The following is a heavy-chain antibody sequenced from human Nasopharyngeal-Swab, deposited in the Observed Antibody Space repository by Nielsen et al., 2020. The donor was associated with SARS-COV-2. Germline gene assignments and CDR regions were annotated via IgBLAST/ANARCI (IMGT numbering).Heavy chain of an antibody. CDR1: GFTFSSYW. CDR3: ARGDIFWRNAFDI. CDR2: INQDGREK. Sequence: GGSLRLSCAASGFTFSSYWMSWVRQAPGKGLEWVANINQDGREKYYVDSVKGRFTISRDNAKNTLFLQMNSLRVEDTAVYYCARGDIFWRNAFDIWGRGTMVTVSS. V-gene: IGHV3-7*02. J-gene: IGHJ3*02.